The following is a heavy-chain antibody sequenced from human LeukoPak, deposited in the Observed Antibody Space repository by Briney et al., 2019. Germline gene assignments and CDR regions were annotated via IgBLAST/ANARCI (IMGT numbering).Heavy chain of an antibody. CDR3: AKEWGVDYGLRY. J-gene: IGHJ4*02. Sequence: GGTLRLSRAGSGFTFSSYGMSWVRQAPGKGLEWVSAISGSGGSTYYADSVKGRFTISRDNSKNTLYLQMTSLRAEDTAVYYCAKEWGVDYGLRYWGQGTLVTVSS. V-gene: IGHV3-23*01. CDR2: ISGSGGST. D-gene: IGHD4-17*01. CDR1: GFTFSSYG.